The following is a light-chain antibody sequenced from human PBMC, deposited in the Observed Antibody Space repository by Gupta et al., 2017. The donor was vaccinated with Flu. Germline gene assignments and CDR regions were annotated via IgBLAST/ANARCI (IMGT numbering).Light chain of an antibody. V-gene: IGKV3-15*01. Sequence: ATLSVSPGERDTLSCRASQSVRSNLAWYQQKPGQAPRLLIYGASTRDTGIPARFSGSGFGTEFTLTISSRQSEDFAVYYCQQYNNWPPWTFGQGTKVEIK. J-gene: IGKJ1*01. CDR2: GAS. CDR3: QQYNNWPPWT. CDR1: QSVRSN.